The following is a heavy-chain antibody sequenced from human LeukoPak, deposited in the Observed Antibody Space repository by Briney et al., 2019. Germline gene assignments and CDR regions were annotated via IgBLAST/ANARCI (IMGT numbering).Heavy chain of an antibody. Sequence: ASVKVSCKASGGTFSSYAITWVRQAPGQGLEWMGGIIPVFGTANYALRFQGRVTITADKSTSTAYMELSSLRSEDTAVYYCARGHCSGGGCYGSYYYYYYMDVWGEGTTVTVSS. CDR2: IIPVFGTA. V-gene: IGHV1-69*06. CDR3: ARGHCSGGGCYGSYYYYYYMDV. J-gene: IGHJ6*03. D-gene: IGHD2-15*01. CDR1: GGTFSSYA.